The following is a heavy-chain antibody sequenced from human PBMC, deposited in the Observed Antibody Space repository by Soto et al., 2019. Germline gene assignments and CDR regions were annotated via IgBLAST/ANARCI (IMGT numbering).Heavy chain of an antibody. V-gene: IGHV3-23*01. Sequence: PGGSLRLSCAASGSTFSSYAMSWVRQAPGKGLEWVSSISGSGGSTYYADSVKGRFTISRDNSKNTLYLLMDSLRAEDTAVYYCAKNYFFDNWGQGAPVTVSS. J-gene: IGHJ4*02. CDR1: GSTFSSYA. CDR3: AKNYFFDN. CDR2: ISGSGGST.